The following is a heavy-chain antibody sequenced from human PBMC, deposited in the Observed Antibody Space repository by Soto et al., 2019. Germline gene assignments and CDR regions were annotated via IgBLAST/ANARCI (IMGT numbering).Heavy chain of an antibody. CDR3: ARRDDDGATNS. CDR2: ILPGDSDT. CDR1: GYSFATYW. J-gene: IGHJ4*02. Sequence: EVQLVQSGVEVKKPGMSLKISCKASGYSFATYWIGWVRQMPGKGLEWMGIILPGDSDTRYRLSFQGQVPISGDKSIRTAYLQWSSLKASDTAIYYCARRDDDGATNSWGQGT. D-gene: IGHD1-26*01. V-gene: IGHV5-51*03.